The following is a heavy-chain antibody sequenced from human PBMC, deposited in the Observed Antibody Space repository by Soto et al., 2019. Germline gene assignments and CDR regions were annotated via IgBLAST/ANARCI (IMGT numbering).Heavy chain of an antibody. Sequence: ASVKVSCKASGYTFTSYYMHWVRQAPGQGLEWMGIINPSGGSTSYAQKFQGRVTMTRDTSTSTVYMELSSLRSEDTAVYYCARDSSQFYLAASPGVQAVAGTFDYWGQGTLVNVSS. J-gene: IGHJ4*02. CDR1: GYTFTSYY. CDR3: ARDSSQFYLAASPGVQAVAGTFDY. CDR2: INPSGGST. D-gene: IGHD6-19*01. V-gene: IGHV1-46*03.